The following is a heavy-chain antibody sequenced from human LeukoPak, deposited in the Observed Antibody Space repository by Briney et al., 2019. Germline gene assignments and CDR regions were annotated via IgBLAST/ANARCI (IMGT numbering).Heavy chain of an antibody. CDR2: ISWNSGSI. CDR1: GFTFDDYA. J-gene: IGHJ4*02. CDR3: AKDSSAGTTHAIDY. D-gene: IGHD1-1*01. Sequence: GGSLRLSCAASGFTFDDYAMHWVRQAPGKGLEWVSGISWNSGSIGYADSVKGRFTISRDNAKNSLYLQMNSLRAEDTALYYCAKDSSAGTTHAIDYWGQGTLVTVSS. V-gene: IGHV3-9*01.